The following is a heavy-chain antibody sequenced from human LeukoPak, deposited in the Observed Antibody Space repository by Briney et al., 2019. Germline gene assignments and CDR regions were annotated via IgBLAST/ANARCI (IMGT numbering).Heavy chain of an antibody. Sequence: ASVKVSCKASGGTFSSYAISWVRQAPGQGLEWMGGIIPIFGTANYAQKFQGRVTITADESTSTAYMELSSLRSEDTAVYYCASYYYDSSGYYSPKTYYYGMDVWGQGTTVTVSS. CDR1: GGTFSSYA. D-gene: IGHD3-22*01. CDR3: ASYYYDSSGYYSPKTYYYGMDV. CDR2: IIPIFGTA. V-gene: IGHV1-69*13. J-gene: IGHJ6*02.